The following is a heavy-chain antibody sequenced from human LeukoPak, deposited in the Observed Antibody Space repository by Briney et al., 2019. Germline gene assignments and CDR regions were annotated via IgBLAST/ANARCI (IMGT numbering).Heavy chain of an antibody. J-gene: IGHJ3*02. CDR1: GGSFSGYY. CDR2: INHSGST. Sequence: SETLSLTCAVYGGSFSGYYWSWIRQPPGKGPEWIGEINHSGSTNYNPSLKSRVTISVDTSKNQFSLKLSSVTAADTAVYYCARKRAPYDSSGYYYRQGFDIWGQGTMVTVSS. D-gene: IGHD3-22*01. V-gene: IGHV4-34*01. CDR3: ARKRAPYDSSGYYYRQGFDI.